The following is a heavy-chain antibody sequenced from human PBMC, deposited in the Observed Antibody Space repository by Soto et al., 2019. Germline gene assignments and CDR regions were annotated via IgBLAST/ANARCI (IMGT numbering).Heavy chain of an antibody. CDR1: GDSFSSYA. D-gene: IGHD3-22*01. CDR3: ATGVNFYETSALDY. Sequence: QVQLVQSVAEVKKPGSSVKVSCKASGDSFSSYAISWVRQAPGHGLEWMGRIIPIFGTPNYAQRVEGRVTITADESTSTANMELSSRRSDDTAVYYCATGVNFYETSALDYWGQGTLVNVSS. V-gene: IGHV1-69*01. J-gene: IGHJ4*02. CDR2: IIPIFGTP.